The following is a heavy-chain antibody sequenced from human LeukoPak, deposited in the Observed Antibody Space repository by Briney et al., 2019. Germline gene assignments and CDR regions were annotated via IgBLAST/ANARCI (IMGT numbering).Heavy chain of an antibody. CDR2: IHYSGST. D-gene: IGHD1-26*01. CDR1: GGSISSYY. V-gene: IGHV4-59*04. J-gene: IGHJ4*02. CDR3: ARELTYADY. Sequence: SETLSLTCTVSGGSISSYYWSWIRQPPGKGLEWIGYIHYSGSTYYNPSLKSRVTMSVDTSKNQFSLKLSSVTAADTAVYYCARELTYADYWGQGTLVTVSS.